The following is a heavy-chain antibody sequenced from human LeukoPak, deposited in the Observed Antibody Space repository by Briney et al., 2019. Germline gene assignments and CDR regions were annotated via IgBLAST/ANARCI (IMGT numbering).Heavy chain of an antibody. CDR1: GSTFSDYY. V-gene: IGHV3-11*01. CDR2: ISSSGSTI. Sequence: PGGSLRLSCAASGSTFSDYYMSWIRQAPGKGLEWVSYISSSGSTIYCADSVKGRFTISRDNAKNSLYLQMNSLRAEDTAVYYCARVGYYYDSSGYYAYYWGQGTLVTVSS. CDR3: ARVGYYYDSSGYYAYY. D-gene: IGHD3-22*01. J-gene: IGHJ4*02.